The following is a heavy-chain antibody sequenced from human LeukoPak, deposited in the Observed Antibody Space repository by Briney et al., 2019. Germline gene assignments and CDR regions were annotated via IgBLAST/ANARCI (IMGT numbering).Heavy chain of an antibody. V-gene: IGHV4-61*01. CDR1: GGSVSSGSYY. D-gene: IGHD6-19*01. CDR3: ARDRRIAVAGTRYYYYGMDV. Sequence: SETLSLTCTVSGGSVSSGSYYWSWIRQPPGKGLEWIGYIYYSGSTNYNPSLKSRVTISVDTSKNQFSLKLSSVTAADTAAYYCARDRRIAVAGTRYYYYGMDVWGKGTTVTVSS. J-gene: IGHJ6*04. CDR2: IYYSGST.